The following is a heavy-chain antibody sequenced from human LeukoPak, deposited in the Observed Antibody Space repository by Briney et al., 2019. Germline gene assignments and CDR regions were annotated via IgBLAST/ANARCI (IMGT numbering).Heavy chain of an antibody. CDR3: ARDGHNGNDFDY. Sequence: GGSLRLSCAASGFTFSSYSMNWVRQAPGKGLEWVSSISSSSSYIYYADSVKGRFTISRDNAKNSLYLQMNSLRAEDTAVYYCARDGHNGNDFDYWGQGTLVTVSS. V-gene: IGHV3-21*01. D-gene: IGHD1-1*01. J-gene: IGHJ4*02. CDR2: ISSSSSYI. CDR1: GFTFSSYS.